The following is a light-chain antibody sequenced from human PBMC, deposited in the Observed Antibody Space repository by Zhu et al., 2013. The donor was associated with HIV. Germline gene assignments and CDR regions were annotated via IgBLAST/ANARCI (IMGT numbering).Light chain of an antibody. V-gene: IGKV3-20*01. CDR3: QQYYATTYT. J-gene: IGKJ2*01. CDR2: WAS. CDR1: QTVSSNS. Sequence: EIVLTQSPGTLSLSSGERVTLSCRASQTVSSNSLAWYQQKPGQSPKLLIYWASTRASGVPNRFSGSGSGTNFSLSITGVQAEDLALYFCQQYYATTYTFGRGTRLEIK.